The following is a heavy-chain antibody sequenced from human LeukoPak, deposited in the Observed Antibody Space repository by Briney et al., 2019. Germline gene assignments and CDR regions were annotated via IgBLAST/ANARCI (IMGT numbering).Heavy chain of an antibody. CDR1: GDSISGGGYY. V-gene: IGHV4-31*03. CDR3: ARDRRELLTWFDP. CDR2: IYYSGST. D-gene: IGHD1-26*01. J-gene: IGHJ5*02. Sequence: SETLSLTCTVSGDSISGGGYYWSWIRQHPGKGLEWIGYIYYSGSTYYNPSLKSRVTISVDTSKNQFSLKLSSVTAADTAVYYCARDRRELLTWFDPWGQGTLVTVSS.